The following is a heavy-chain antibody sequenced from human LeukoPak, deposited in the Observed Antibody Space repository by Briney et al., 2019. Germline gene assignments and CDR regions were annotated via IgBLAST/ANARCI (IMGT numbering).Heavy chain of an antibody. D-gene: IGHD3-16*01. V-gene: IGHV3-64D*06. CDR1: GFTFSSYA. CDR2: ISSDGDST. CDR3: VKVRLTWGTVFLDY. Sequence: PGGSLRLSCSASGFTFSSYAMRWVRQAPGKGLEYISGISSDGDSTYFTDSVKGRFTISRDNSKNTLYLQMSSLRAENTVIYYCVKVRLTWGTVFLDYWGQGTLVTVSS. J-gene: IGHJ4*02.